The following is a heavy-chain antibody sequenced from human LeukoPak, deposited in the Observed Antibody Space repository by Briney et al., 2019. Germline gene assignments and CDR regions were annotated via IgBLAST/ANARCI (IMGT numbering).Heavy chain of an antibody. J-gene: IGHJ4*02. CDR1: GFIFSDYW. D-gene: IGHD4-17*01. V-gene: IGHV3-7*01. CDR2: IKLDGSEK. CDR3: VNDYAGQRGY. Sequence: PGGSLRLSCAASGFIFSDYWMSWVRQAPGKGLEWVANIKLDGSEKYYVDSVKGRFTISRDNAKNSLYLQMNSLRAEDTAVYYCVNDYAGQRGYWGQGTLVTVSS.